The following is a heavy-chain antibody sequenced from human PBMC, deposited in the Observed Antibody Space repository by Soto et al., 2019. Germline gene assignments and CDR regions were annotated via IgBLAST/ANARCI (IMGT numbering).Heavy chain of an antibody. V-gene: IGHV5-10-1*01. D-gene: IGHD1-1*01. CDR3: ARHHDDSLYYGMDV. CDR1: GYRFTSYW. CDR2: IDPSDSYT. Sequence: GESLKISCKGSGYRFTSYWISWVRQMPGKGLEWMGRIDPSDSYTNYSPSFQGHVTISADKSISTAYLQWSSLKASDTAMYYCARHHDDSLYYGMDVWGQGTTVTVSS. J-gene: IGHJ6*02.